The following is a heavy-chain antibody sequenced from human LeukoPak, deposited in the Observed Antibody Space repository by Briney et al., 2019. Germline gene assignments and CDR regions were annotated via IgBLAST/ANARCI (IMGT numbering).Heavy chain of an antibody. CDR1: GGSISSTTYY. V-gene: IGHV4-39*01. Sequence: SETLSLTCTVSGGSISSTTYYWVWIRQPPGKGLEWIGSIYYSGSTYYNPSLKSRVTISVDTSKNQFSLKLSSVTAADTGLYYCARCSGGSCFKGLDYWGQGILVTVSP. J-gene: IGHJ4*02. CDR2: IYYSGST. D-gene: IGHD2-15*01. CDR3: ARCSGGSCFKGLDY.